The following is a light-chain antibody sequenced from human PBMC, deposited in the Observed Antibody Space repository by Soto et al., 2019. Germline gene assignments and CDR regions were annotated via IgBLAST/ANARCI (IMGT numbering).Light chain of an antibody. J-gene: IGLJ2*01. CDR2: RSD. Sequence: QFVLTQPPSTSGTPGQRVTISCSGSSSNIGSNHVYWYQQFPGMAPKLLMYRSDQRPTGVPDRFSGSKSGTSASLAISGLRSDDEADYYCSARDDSLSGVVFGGGTKVTVL. CDR1: SSNIGSNH. CDR3: SARDDSLSGVV. V-gene: IGLV1-47*01.